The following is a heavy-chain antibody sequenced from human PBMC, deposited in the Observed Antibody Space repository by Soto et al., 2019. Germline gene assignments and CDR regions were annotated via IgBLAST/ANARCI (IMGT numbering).Heavy chain of an antibody. CDR1: GYTFTGYY. D-gene: IGHD3-3*01. V-gene: IGHV1-2*04. J-gene: IGHJ4*02. CDR2: INPNSGGT. Sequence: ASVKVSCKASGYTFTGYYMHWVRQAPGQGLEWMGWINPNSGGTNYAQKFQGWVTMTRDTSISTAYMELSRLRSDDTAVYYCARDTHPARYHDFWSGYYTLDCWGQGTLVTVSS. CDR3: ARDTHPARYHDFWSGYYTLDC.